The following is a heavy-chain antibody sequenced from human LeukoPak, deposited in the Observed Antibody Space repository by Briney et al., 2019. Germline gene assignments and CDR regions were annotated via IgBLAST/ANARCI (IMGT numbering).Heavy chain of an antibody. D-gene: IGHD2-15*01. Sequence: PSETLSLTCTVSGGSISSSSYYWGWLRQPPGKGREGIGSIYYSASTYYTPSLKSRVTISVDTSKNQFSLKLSSVTAADTAVYYCARRDCSGGRCYSRYYYYYMDVWGKGTTVTVSS. V-gene: IGHV4-39*01. CDR2: IYYSAST. CDR1: GGSISSSSYY. J-gene: IGHJ6*03. CDR3: ARRDCSGGRCYSRYYYYYMDV.